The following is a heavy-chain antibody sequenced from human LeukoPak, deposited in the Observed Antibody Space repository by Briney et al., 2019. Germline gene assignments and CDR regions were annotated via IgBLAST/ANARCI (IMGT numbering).Heavy chain of an antibody. D-gene: IGHD6-19*01. J-gene: IGHJ4*02. Sequence: ASVKVSCKASGYTFTSYDINWVRQATGQGLECMGWISAYNGKTHHAQKLQGRVTMTTDTSTSTAYMELRSLRSDDTAVYYCARAQWLVNRDYDYWGQGTLVTVSS. V-gene: IGHV1-18*01. CDR2: ISAYNGKT. CDR1: GYTFTSYD. CDR3: ARAQWLVNRDYDY.